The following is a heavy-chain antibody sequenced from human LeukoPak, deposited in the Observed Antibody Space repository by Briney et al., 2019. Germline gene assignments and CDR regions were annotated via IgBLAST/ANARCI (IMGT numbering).Heavy chain of an antibody. CDR3: ARTSRATVTHPPFDS. CDR2: ISYDGSIK. Sequence: PGGSLRLSCAASGFTFSRFGMHWVRQAPGKGLEWVAVISYDGSIKYYADSVKGRFTISRDNSKITLYLQMNSLRAEDTAVYYCARTSRATVTHPPFDSWGQGTLVTVSS. V-gene: IGHV3-30*19. D-gene: IGHD4-17*01. J-gene: IGHJ4*02. CDR1: GFTFSRFG.